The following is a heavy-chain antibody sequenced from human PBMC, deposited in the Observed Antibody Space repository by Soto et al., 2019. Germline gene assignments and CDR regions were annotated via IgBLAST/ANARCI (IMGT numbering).Heavy chain of an antibody. CDR3: AYLPCSCGSYYWFSFSGMDV. D-gene: IGHD2-15*01. Sequence: QITLKESGPTLVKPTQTLTLTCTFSGFSLSTSGVGVAWIRQPPGKALEWLALIYWDDDKRYRPPLESRLTITTDTHKNQVVLKMTTMDSVDTATYYCAYLPCSCGSYYWFSFSGMDVWGQGTTVTVSS. J-gene: IGHJ6*02. CDR2: IYWDDDK. V-gene: IGHV2-5*02. CDR1: GFSLSTSGVG.